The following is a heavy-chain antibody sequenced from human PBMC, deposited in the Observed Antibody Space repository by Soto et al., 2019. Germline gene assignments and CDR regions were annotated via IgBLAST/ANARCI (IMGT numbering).Heavy chain of an antibody. V-gene: IGHV1-69*01. CDR2: IIPIFGTA. J-gene: IGHJ4*02. CDR1: GGTFSSYA. D-gene: IGHD2-15*01. Sequence: QVQLVQSGAEVKKPGSSVKVSCKASGGTFSSYAINWVRQAPGQGLEWMGEIIPIFGTANYAQKFQGRVTNTADESTGTAYMKLSSLRSEDTAVYFCARDGGRHSGGIDYWGQGTLVTVSS. CDR3: ARDGGRHSGGIDY.